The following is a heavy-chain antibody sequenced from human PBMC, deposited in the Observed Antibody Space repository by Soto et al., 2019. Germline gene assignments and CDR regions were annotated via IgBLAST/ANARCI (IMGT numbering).Heavy chain of an antibody. D-gene: IGHD2-2*01. V-gene: IGHV4-39*01. Sequence: SETLSLTCTVSGGSISSSSYYWGWIRQPPGKGLEWIGSIYYSGSTYYNPSLKSRVTISVDTSKNQFSRKLSSVTAADTAVYYCARHVTVPAAIPVGWFDPWGQGTLVTVSS. J-gene: IGHJ5*02. CDR1: GGSISSSSYY. CDR3: ARHVTVPAAIPVGWFDP. CDR2: IYYSGST.